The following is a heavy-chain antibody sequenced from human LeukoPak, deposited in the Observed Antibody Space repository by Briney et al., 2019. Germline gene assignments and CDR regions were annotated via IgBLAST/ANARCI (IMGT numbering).Heavy chain of an antibody. V-gene: IGHV1-2*02. J-gene: IGHJ6*03. CDR2: INPNSGGT. CDR1: VYTFTFYY. D-gene: IGHD6-19*01. CDR3: ARGAVPYYYYYMDV. Sequence: ASVTVSFKSAVYTFTFYYMHWVRQAPGQGLEGMGWINPNSGGTNYAQKFQGRVTMTRDTSISTAYMELSRLRSDDTAVYYCARGAVPYYYYYMDVWGKGTTVTVSS.